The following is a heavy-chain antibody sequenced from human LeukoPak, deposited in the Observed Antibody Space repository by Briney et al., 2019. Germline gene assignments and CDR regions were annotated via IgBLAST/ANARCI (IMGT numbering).Heavy chain of an antibody. CDR2: INPSGGST. V-gene: IGHV1-46*03. CDR3: AWASGSYYSIDY. Sequence: ASVKVSCKASGYTFTSYYMHWVRQAPGQGLEWMGIINPSGGSTSYAQKFQGRVTMTTDTSTSTLYMELSSLRSEDTAVYYCAWASGSYYSIDYWGQGTLVTVSS. D-gene: IGHD1-26*01. CDR1: GYTFTSYY. J-gene: IGHJ4*02.